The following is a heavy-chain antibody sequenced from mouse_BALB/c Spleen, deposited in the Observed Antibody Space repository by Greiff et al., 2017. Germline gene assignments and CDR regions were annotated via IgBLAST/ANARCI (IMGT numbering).Heavy chain of an antibody. J-gene: IGHJ3*01. Sequence: LVKTGASVKISCKASGYSFTGYYMHWVKQSPGKSLEWIGYISCYNGATSYNQKFKGKATFTVDTSSSTAYMQLNSLTSEDSAVYYCARDGYYSFAYWGQGTLVTVSA. CDR3: ARDGYYSFAY. V-gene: IGHV1S34*01. CDR1: GYSFTGYY. CDR2: ISCYNGAT. D-gene: IGHD2-3*01.